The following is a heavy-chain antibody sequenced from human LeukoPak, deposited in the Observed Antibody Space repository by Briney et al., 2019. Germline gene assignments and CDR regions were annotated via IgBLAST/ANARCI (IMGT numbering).Heavy chain of an antibody. CDR2: IFPGDSDT. D-gene: IGHD1-26*01. CDR3: ARPREYSGSYYFDY. V-gene: IGHV5-51*01. J-gene: IGHJ4*02. Sequence: GESLKISCMGSRYIFSTYWIGWVRQIPGKGLEWMGTIFPGDSDTRYSPSFQGQVTISADKSISTAYLQWSSLKASDTAMYYCARPREYSGSYYFDYWGQGTLVTVSS. CDR1: RYIFSTYW.